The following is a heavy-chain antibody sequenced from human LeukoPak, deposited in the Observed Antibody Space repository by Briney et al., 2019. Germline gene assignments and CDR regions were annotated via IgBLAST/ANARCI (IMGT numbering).Heavy chain of an antibody. J-gene: IGHJ3*02. V-gene: IGHV3-23*01. CDR3: ASLPMVSSWHDAFDI. CDR2: ISGSGGST. Sequence: PGGSLRLSCAASGFTFSSYAMSWVRQAPGKGLEWVSAISGSGGSTYYADSVKGRFTISRDNSKNTLYLQMNSLGAEDTAVYYCASLPMVSSWHDAFDIWGQGTMVTVSS. CDR1: GFTFSSYA. D-gene: IGHD6-13*01.